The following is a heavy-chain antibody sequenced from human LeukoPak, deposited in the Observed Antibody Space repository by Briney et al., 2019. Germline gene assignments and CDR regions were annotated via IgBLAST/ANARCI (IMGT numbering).Heavy chain of an antibody. CDR3: VEAVAGPSRNWFDP. D-gene: IGHD6-19*01. V-gene: IGHV4-4*02. CDR1: GGSISSSNW. CDR2: IYHSGST. J-gene: IGHJ5*02. Sequence: SETLSLTCAVSGGSISSSNWWSWVRQPPGKGLEWIWEIYHSGSTNYNPSLKSRVTISVDKSKNQFSLKLSSVTAADTAVYYCVEAVAGPSRNWFDPWGQGTLVTVSS.